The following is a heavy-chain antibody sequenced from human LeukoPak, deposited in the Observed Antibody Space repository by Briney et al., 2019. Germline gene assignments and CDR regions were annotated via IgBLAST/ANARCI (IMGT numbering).Heavy chain of an antibody. J-gene: IGHJ4*02. D-gene: IGHD3-22*01. CDR3: ARSGSGYYDLFDY. CDR1: GGSITSYY. CDR2: IYYSGST. Sequence: SETLSLTCTVSGGSITSYYWSWIRQPPGKGLEWIGYIYYSGSTNYNPSLKSRVTISVDTSKNQFSLKLRSVTAADTAVYYCARSGSGYYDLFDYWGQGTLVTVSS. V-gene: IGHV4-59*01.